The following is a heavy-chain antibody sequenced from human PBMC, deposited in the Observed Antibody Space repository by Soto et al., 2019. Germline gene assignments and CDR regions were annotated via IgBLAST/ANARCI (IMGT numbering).Heavy chain of an antibody. D-gene: IGHD5-18*01. CDR3: ARVPIGSSYVTHYYGMDV. Sequence: QVQLVQSGSEVKKPGSSGKVSCAASGGTFSSYALSWVRQVPGQGLEWMGGIIPIFGTANYAQKFQGRVTITADKSSTTAYMELNSLRSEDTAVYYCARVPIGSSYVTHYYGMDVWGQGTTVNVPS. J-gene: IGHJ6*02. V-gene: IGHV1-69*06. CDR1: GGTFSSYA. CDR2: IIPIFGTA.